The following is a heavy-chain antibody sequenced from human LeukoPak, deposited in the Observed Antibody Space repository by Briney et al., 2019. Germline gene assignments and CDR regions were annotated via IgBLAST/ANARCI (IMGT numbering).Heavy chain of an antibody. Sequence: GGSLRLSCAASGFTFSSYGTHWVRQAPGKGLEWVAVISYDGSNKYYADSVKGRFTISRDNSKNTLYLQMNSLRAEDTAVYYCAKVGPYSSGWYYFDYWGQGTLVTVSS. CDR3: AKVGPYSSGWYYFDY. CDR2: ISYDGSNK. V-gene: IGHV3-30*18. CDR1: GFTFSSYG. D-gene: IGHD6-19*01. J-gene: IGHJ4*02.